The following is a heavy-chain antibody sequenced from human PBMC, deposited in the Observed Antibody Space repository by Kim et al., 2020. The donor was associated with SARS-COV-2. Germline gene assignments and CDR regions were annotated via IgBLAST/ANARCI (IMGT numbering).Heavy chain of an antibody. D-gene: IGHD2-15*01. Sequence: SETLSLTCTVSGGSISSSSYYWGWIRQPPGKGREWIGSIYYSGSTYYNPTLKSRVTISVDTSKNQFSLKLSSVTAADTAVYYCARLPLVVVAANNWFDPWGQGTLVTVSS. CDR3: ARLPLVVVAANNWFDP. J-gene: IGHJ5*02. V-gene: IGHV4-39*01. CDR2: IYYSGST. CDR1: GGSISSSSYY.